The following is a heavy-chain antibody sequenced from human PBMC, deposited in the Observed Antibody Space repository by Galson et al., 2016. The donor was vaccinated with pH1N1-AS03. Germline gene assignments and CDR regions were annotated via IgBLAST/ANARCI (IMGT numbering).Heavy chain of an antibody. CDR1: GFSLNTNGVG. Sequence: PALVKPTQTLTLTCDFSGFSLNTNGVGVGWIRQPPGKPLEWLALIYWNSEKRYNPFLKGRLTITKDTSKNQVVLTMTNMAPGDTATYFCARKPTGSMVVTIGVVYFDLWGSGTLVAVSS. CDR2: IYWNSEK. V-gene: IGHV2-5*01. D-gene: IGHD2-21*02. CDR3: ARKPTGSMVVTIGVVYFDL. J-gene: IGHJ2*01.